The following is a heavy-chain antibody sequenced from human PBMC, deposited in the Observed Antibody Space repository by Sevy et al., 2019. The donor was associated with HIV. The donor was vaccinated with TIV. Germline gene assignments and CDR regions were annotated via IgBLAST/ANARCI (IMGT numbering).Heavy chain of an antibody. D-gene: IGHD2-2*01. CDR3: AKGSTSSSEGGYFDY. J-gene: IGHJ4*02. Sequence: GGSLRLSCAASGFTFSSYAMSWVRQAPGKGLEWVSVISGNGGYTYYADSVKGRFTISRDTSKNTLYLQMNSLRAEDTAVYYCAKGSTSSSEGGYFDYWGQGTLVTVSS. CDR1: GFTFSSYA. CDR2: ISGNGGYT. V-gene: IGHV3-23*01.